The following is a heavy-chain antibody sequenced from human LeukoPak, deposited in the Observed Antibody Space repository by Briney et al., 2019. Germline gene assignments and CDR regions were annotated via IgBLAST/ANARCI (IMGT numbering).Heavy chain of an antibody. CDR3: ARLALTGKIDY. D-gene: IGHD3-9*01. CDR1: GGSISSSSYY. J-gene: IGHJ4*02. V-gene: IGHV4-39*01. CDR2: IYYSGST. Sequence: SETLSLTCTVSGGSISSSSYYWGWIRQPPGKGLEWIGSIYYSGSTYYNPSPKSRVTISVDTSKNQFSLKLSSVTAADTAVYYCARLALTGKIDYWGQGTLVTVSS.